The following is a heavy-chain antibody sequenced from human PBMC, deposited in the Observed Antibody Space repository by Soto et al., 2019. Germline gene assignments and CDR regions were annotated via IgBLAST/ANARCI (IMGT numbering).Heavy chain of an antibody. D-gene: IGHD3-22*01. Sequence: QVQLVQSGAEVQKPGSSVKVSCKASGGTFSIYAISWLRQAPGQGLEWMGGIIPIFNSTNYAQKFQGRVTITADAYTSTAYMELSSLRSEDTAVYYCARHPSYDDSSGYSPYAFDIWGQGTMVTVSS. CDR2: IIPIFNST. V-gene: IGHV1-69*01. CDR3: ARHPSYDDSSGYSPYAFDI. J-gene: IGHJ3*02. CDR1: GGTFSIYA.